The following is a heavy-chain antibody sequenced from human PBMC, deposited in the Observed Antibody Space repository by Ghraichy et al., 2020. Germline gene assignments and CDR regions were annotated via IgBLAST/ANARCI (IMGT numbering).Heavy chain of an antibody. V-gene: IGHV3-23*01. CDR2: ISGSGGST. D-gene: IGHD2-15*01. Sequence: LSLTCAASGFTFSSYAMSWVRQAPGKGLEWVSAISGSGGSTYYADSVKGRFTISRDNSKNTLYLQMNSLRAEDTAVYYCAKGACSGGSCWDYYYYYGMDVWGQGTTVTVSS. CDR3: AKGACSGGSCWDYYYYYGMDV. CDR1: GFTFSSYA. J-gene: IGHJ6*02.